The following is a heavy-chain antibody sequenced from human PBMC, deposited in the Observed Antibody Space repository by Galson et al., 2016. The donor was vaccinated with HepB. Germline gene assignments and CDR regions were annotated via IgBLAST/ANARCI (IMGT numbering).Heavy chain of an antibody. J-gene: IGHJ4*02. D-gene: IGHD3-22*01. Sequence: QSGAEVKKPGESLKISCKTSGYTFSTYWIGWVRQMPGKGLEYMGIVYPGDSNVTYSPSFQGQVTISADRSSNTAYLQWSSLKASDTAIYYCARHPTKDYYDSYPLDYWGQGTLVTVSS. V-gene: IGHV5-51*01. CDR2: VYPGDSNV. CDR1: GYTFSTYW. CDR3: ARHPTKDYYDSYPLDY.